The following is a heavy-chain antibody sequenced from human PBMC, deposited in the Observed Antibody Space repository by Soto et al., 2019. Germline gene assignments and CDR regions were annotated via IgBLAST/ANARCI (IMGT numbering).Heavy chain of an antibody. CDR1: GDTFTTYD. Sequence: GASVKVSCKASGDTFTTYDINWVRQATGHGLEWMGWINPNSGNIGYAQRFQGRVTMTRDTAIRTAYMEVSSLRSDDTAVYYCARGRASGSYYRLDYWGQGTLVTVSS. CDR2: INPNSGNI. V-gene: IGHV1-8*01. J-gene: IGHJ4*02. D-gene: IGHD3-10*01. CDR3: ARGRASGSYYRLDY.